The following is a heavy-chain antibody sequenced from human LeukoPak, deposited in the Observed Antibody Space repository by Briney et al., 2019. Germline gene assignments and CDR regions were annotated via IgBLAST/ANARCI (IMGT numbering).Heavy chain of an antibody. J-gene: IGHJ4*02. V-gene: IGHV1-46*01. D-gene: IGHD2-2*01. CDR1: GYRFTSYD. Sequence: ASVKVSCKASGYRFTSYDMHWVRQAPGQGLEWMGIINPSGGSTSYAQRFQGRVAMTRDTSTTTVYMEVNSLTSEDTAVYFCARDGPTAAPFDYWCQGTLVIVSS. CDR3: ARDGPTAAPFDY. CDR2: INPSGGST.